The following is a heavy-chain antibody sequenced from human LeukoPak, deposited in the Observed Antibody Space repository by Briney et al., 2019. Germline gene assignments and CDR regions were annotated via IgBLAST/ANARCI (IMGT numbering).Heavy chain of an antibody. V-gene: IGHV1-46*01. J-gene: IGHJ6*02. D-gene: IGHD3-3*01. Sequence: ASVKVSCKAPGYTFTSYYMHWVRQAPGQGLEWMGIINPSGGSTSYAQKFQGRVTMTRDTSTSTVYMELSSLRSEDTAVYYCARDFFRANPYDFWSGFIGGGYYYGMDVWGQGTTVTVSS. CDR2: INPSGGST. CDR3: ARDFFRANPYDFWSGFIGGGYYYGMDV. CDR1: GYTFTSYY.